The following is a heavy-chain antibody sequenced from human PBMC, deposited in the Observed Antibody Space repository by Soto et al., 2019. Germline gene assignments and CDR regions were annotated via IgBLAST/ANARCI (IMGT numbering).Heavy chain of an antibody. CDR1: GGSFSGYY. D-gene: IGHD6-13*01. Sequence: SETLSLTCAVYGGSFSGYYWSWIRQPPGKGLEWIGEINHSGSTNYNPSLKSRVTISVDTSKNQFSLKLSSVTAADTAVYYCARDSYSSSWYYYYYGMDVWGQGTTVTVSS. V-gene: IGHV4-34*01. CDR2: INHSGST. CDR3: ARDSYSSSWYYYYYGMDV. J-gene: IGHJ6*02.